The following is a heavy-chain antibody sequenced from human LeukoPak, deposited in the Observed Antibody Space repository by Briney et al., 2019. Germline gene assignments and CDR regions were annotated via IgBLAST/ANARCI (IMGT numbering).Heavy chain of an antibody. D-gene: IGHD3-22*01. Sequence: GGSLRLSCAASGFTFSSYSMNWVRQAPGKGLEWVSSISSSSSYIYYADSVKGRFTISRDSAKNSLYLQMNSLRAEDTAVYYCARDFGTYYYDSSGYSWGQGTLVTVFS. CDR2: ISSSSSYI. J-gene: IGHJ4*02. V-gene: IGHV3-21*01. CDR1: GFTFSSYS. CDR3: ARDFGTYYYDSSGYS.